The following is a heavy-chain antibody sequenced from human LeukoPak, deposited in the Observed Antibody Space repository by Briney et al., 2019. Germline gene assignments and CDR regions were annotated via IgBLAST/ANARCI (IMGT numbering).Heavy chain of an antibody. J-gene: IGHJ3*02. CDR3: AREAGVVTIYYAFDI. Sequence: ASVKVSCKASGYTFTSYYIHWVRQAPGQGLEWMGIINPSGGSTTYAQKFQYRVTMTRDTSTSTVYMELSSLRSEDTAVYYCAREAGVVTIYYAFDIWGQGTMVTVSS. CDR1: GYTFTSYY. D-gene: IGHD5-24*01. CDR2: INPSGGST. V-gene: IGHV1-46*01.